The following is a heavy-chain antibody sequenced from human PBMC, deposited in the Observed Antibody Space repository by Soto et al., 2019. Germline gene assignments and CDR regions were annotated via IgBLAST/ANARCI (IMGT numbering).Heavy chain of an antibody. CDR1: GFTFSSYG. D-gene: IGHD1-26*01. J-gene: IGHJ6*02. V-gene: IGHV3-33*01. CDR3: ARDRGGVGAIRGYYYGMDV. Sequence: QVQLVESGGGVVQPGRSLRLSCAASGFTFSSYGMHWVRQAPGKGLEWVAVIWYDGSNKYYADSVKGRFTISRDNSKNTLYLQMNSLRAEDTAVYYCARDRGGVGAIRGYYYGMDVWGQGTTVTVSS. CDR2: IWYDGSNK.